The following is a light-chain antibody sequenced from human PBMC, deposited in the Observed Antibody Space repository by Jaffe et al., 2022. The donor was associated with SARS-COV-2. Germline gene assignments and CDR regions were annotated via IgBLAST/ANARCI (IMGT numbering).Light chain of an antibody. Sequence: AIQLTQSPSSLSASVGDRVTITCRASQGISSALAWYQQKPGKAPNLLIYYASRLQSGVPSRFSGSGSGTDFTLTISSLQPDDFATYYCQQFNNYLFSFGPGTKVDIK. CDR3: QQFNNYLFS. CDR2: YAS. V-gene: IGKV1D-13*01. J-gene: IGKJ3*01. CDR1: QGISSA.